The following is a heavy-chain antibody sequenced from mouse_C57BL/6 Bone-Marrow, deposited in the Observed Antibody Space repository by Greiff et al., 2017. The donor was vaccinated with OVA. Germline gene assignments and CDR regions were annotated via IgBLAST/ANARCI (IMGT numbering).Heavy chain of an antibody. CDR3: ARSTVVDDDWYVDV. CDR2: IYPRSGNT. D-gene: IGHD1-1*01. Sequence: QVQLQQSGAELARPGASVKLSCKASGYTFTSYGISWVKQRTGQGLEWIGEIYPRSGNTYYNEKFKGKATLTADKSSSTAYMELRSLTSEDSAVYFCARSTVVDDDWYVDVWGTGTTVTVSS. V-gene: IGHV1-81*01. CDR1: GYTFTSYG. J-gene: IGHJ1*03.